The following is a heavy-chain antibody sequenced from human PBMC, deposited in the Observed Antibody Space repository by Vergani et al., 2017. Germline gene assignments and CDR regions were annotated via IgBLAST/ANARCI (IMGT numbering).Heavy chain of an antibody. CDR1: GFTFSSYS. CDR3: AKVITTVVTRYYFDY. CDR2: ISSSSSYI. V-gene: IGHV3-21*04. J-gene: IGHJ4*02. D-gene: IGHD4-23*01. Sequence: EVQLVESGGGLVKPGGSLRLSCAASGFTFSSYSMNWVRQAPGKGLEWVSSISSSSSYIYYADSVKGRFTISRDNAKNTLFLQMHSLRVEDTAVYYCAKVITTVVTRYYFDYWGQGTLVTVSS.